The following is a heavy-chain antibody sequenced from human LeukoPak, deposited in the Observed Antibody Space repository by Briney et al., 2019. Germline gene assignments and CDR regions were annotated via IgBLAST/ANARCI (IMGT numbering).Heavy chain of an antibody. CDR1: GASISSYL. CDR3: ARVRSSGYDYSEFDY. Sequence: SETLSLTCTVSGASISSYLWSWIRQPAGKGLEWIGRMHSSVSTSYNPSLKSRVTISVDTSKNQFSLKLSSVTAADTAVYYCARVRSSGYDYSEFDYWGQGTLVTVSS. D-gene: IGHD5-12*01. J-gene: IGHJ4*02. V-gene: IGHV4-4*07. CDR2: MHSSVST.